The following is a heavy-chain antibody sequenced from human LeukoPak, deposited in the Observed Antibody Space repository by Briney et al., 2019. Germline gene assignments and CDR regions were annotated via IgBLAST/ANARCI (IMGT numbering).Heavy chain of an antibody. Sequence: GGSLRLSCAAYGFTFSCYSMNWVRQAPGKGLEWVAYINTIGNRITYADSVKARFTISRDNAKNSLSLEMNSLRDDDSAVYYCAREGFNSGYDRWGEGTLVSVSS. CDR3: AREGFNSGYDR. D-gene: IGHD5-12*01. CDR2: INTIGNRI. CDR1: GFTFSCYS. J-gene: IGHJ4*02. V-gene: IGHV3-48*02.